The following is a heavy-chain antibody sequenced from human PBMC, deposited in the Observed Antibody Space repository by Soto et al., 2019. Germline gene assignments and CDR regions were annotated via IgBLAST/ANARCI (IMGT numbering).Heavy chain of an antibody. J-gene: IGHJ4*02. V-gene: IGHV1-18*01. Sequence: GASVKVSCKASGYTFTSYGISWVQQAPGQGLERMGWISAYNGNTNYGRKLQGRVTMTTDTSTSTAYMELRSLRSDDTAVYYCAKDKEQWLVHQRFDYWGQGTLVTVSS. CDR2: ISAYNGNT. CDR3: AKDKEQWLVHQRFDY. D-gene: IGHD6-19*01. CDR1: GYTFTSYG.